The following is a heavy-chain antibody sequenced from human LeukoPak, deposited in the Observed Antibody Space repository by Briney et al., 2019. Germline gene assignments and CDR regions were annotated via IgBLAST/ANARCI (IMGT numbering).Heavy chain of an antibody. CDR2: SSGSGGST. CDR3: AKEGWLRLNPYYYYYMDV. CDR1: GFTFSSYA. V-gene: IGHV3-23*01. Sequence: PGGSLRLSCAASGFTFSSYAMSWVRQAPGKGLEWVSASSGSGGSTYYADSVKRRFTISRDNSKNTLYLQMNSLRAEDTAVYYCAKEGWLRLNPYYYYYMDVWGKGTTVTVSS. J-gene: IGHJ6*03. D-gene: IGHD5-12*01.